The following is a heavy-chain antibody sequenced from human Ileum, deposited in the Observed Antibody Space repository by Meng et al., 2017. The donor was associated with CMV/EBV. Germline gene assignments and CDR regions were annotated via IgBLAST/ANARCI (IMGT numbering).Heavy chain of an antibody. CDR1: GFIFNNYA. CDR3: ARDPGCYDPGCYGIGWAL. Sequence: GGSLRLSCAASGFIFNNYAMSWVRQAPGRGLEWVPTFSGGMDTTYYADPVRGRFTISRDNSKNTAYMELNMLRHDDTAVYYCARDPGCYDPGCYGIGWALWGQGTLVTVSS. CDR2: FSGGMDTT. V-gene: IGHV3-23*01. D-gene: IGHD3-9*01. J-gene: IGHJ4*02.